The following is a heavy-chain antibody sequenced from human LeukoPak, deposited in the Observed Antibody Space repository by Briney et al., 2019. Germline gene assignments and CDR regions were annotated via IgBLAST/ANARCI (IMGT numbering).Heavy chain of an antibody. J-gene: IGHJ3*02. CDR2: FYFSGSS. Sequence: SETLSLTCSVSGGSVSSSNFYWGWVRQAPGKGLEWIGSFYFSGSSFHNPSLKSRVLMSGDKSKNHLSLKLRSVTAADTAVYYCAERGVGPSTDAFDIWGRGTMVTVSS. CDR1: GGSVSSSNFY. CDR3: AERGVGPSTDAFDI. V-gene: IGHV4-39*07. D-gene: IGHD1-26*01.